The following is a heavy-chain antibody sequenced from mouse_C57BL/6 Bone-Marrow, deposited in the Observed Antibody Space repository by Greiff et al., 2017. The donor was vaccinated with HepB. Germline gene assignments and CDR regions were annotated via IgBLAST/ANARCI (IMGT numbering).Heavy chain of an antibody. CDR2: IYPGSGST. J-gene: IGHJ2*01. CDR3: ASTKWGNYYGSSSFDY. CDR1: GYTFTSYW. V-gene: IGHV1-55*01. Sequence: QVQLQQPGAELVKPGASVKMSCKASGYTFTSYWITWVKQRPGQGLQWIGDIYPGSGSTNYNEKFKSKATLTVDTSSSTAYMQLSSLTSEDSAVYYCASTKWGNYYGSSSFDYWGQGTTLTVSS. D-gene: IGHD1-1*01.